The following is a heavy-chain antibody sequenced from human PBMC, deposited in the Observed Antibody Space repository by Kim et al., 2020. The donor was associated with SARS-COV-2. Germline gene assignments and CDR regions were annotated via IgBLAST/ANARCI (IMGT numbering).Heavy chain of an antibody. V-gene: IGHV5-51*01. J-gene: IGHJ4*02. Sequence: SPSFQGQVTISADKSISTAYLQWSSLKASDTAMYYCARRHTYSSSSMVDYWGQGTLVTVSS. CDR3: ARRHTYSSSSMVDY. D-gene: IGHD6-6*01.